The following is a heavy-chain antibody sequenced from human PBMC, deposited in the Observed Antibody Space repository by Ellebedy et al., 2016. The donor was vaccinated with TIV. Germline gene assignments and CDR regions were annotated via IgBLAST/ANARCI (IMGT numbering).Heavy chain of an antibody. CDR1: GYTFTSYG. V-gene: IGHV1-18*01. CDR2: ISAYNGNT. Sequence: AASVKVSCKASGYTFTSYGISWVRQAPGQGLEWMGWISAYNGNTNYAENLQGRVTMTTDTSTDTAYMERRSLRSDDTAVYYCARVGATTYYYYYGMDVWGQGTTVTVSS. J-gene: IGHJ6*02. D-gene: IGHD1-26*01. CDR3: ARVGATTYYYYYGMDV.